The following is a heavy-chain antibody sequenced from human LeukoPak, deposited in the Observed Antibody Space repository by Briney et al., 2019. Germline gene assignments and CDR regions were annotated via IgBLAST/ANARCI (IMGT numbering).Heavy chain of an antibody. V-gene: IGHV3-48*03. CDR3: ARGYSYGSDC. D-gene: IGHD5-18*01. Sequence: GGSLRLSCAASGXTFSSYEMNWVRQAPGRGLEWVSYISSSGSTISYADSVKGRFTISRDNAKNSLYLQMSSLRADDTAVYYCARGYSYGSDCWGQGTLVTVSS. CDR2: ISSSGSTI. CDR1: GXTFSSYE. J-gene: IGHJ4*02.